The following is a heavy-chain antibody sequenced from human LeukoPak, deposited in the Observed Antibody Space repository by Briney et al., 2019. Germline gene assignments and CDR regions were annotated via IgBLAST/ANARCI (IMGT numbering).Heavy chain of an antibody. J-gene: IGHJ5*02. CDR1: GISFGNHW. Sequence: PGGSLRLSCEASGISFGNHWMHWVRQAPGKGLMWVSRIKEDGTITMYADSVKGRFTVSRDNAKNTLYLQMNSLRVEDTAMYFCANSDWLDPWGQGTLVTVSS. CDR3: ANSDWLDP. CDR2: IKEDGTIT. V-gene: IGHV3-74*03.